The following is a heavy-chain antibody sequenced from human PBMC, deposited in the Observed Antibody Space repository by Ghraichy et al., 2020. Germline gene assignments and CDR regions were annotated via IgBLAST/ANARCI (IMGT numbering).Heavy chain of an antibody. CDR2: IWYDGSNK. V-gene: IGHV3-33*01. CDR3: ARDLGGYYDSIQGAFDI. Sequence: GESLNISCAASGFTFSSYGMHWVRQAPGKGLEWVAVIWYDGSNKYYADSVKGRFTISRDNSKNTLYLQMNSLRAEDTAVYYCARDLGGYYDSIQGAFDIWGQGTMVTVSS. D-gene: IGHD3-22*01. J-gene: IGHJ3*02. CDR1: GFTFSSYG.